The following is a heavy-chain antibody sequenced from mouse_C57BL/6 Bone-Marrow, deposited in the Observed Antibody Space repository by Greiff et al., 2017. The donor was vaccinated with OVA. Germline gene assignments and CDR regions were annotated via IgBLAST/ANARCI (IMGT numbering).Heavy chain of an antibody. V-gene: IGHV1-64*01. CDR3: AIYPRYYYGSSTYYAMDY. CDR1: GYTFTSYW. Sequence: QVQLQQPGAELVKPGASVKLSCKASGYTFTSYWMHWVKPRPGQGLEWIGMIHPNSGSTNYNEKFKSKATLTVDKSSSTAYMQLSSLTSEDSAVYYCAIYPRYYYGSSTYYAMDYWGQGTAVTVSA. D-gene: IGHD1-1*01. CDR2: IHPNSGST. J-gene: IGHJ4*01.